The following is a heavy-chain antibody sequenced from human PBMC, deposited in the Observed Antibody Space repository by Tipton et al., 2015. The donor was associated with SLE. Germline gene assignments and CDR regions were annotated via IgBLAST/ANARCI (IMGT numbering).Heavy chain of an antibody. CDR1: GGSSRSYY. CDR3: VRANGVLGTQVPYWYFDL. Sequence: TLSLTCTVSGGSSRSYYWSWIRQPPGKRLEWIGSIFYKGDSKYNPSLESRVAISLDTSKNQLSLTVTSVTAADTAEYYCVRANGVLGTQVPYWYFDLWGRCTLVSVSS. D-gene: IGHD2-8*02. V-gene: IGHV4-59*01. J-gene: IGHJ2*01. CDR2: IFYKGDS.